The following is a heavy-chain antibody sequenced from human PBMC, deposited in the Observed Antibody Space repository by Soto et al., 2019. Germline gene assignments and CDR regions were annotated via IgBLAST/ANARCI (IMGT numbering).Heavy chain of an antibody. CDR2: ISAYNGNT. V-gene: IGHV1-18*01. D-gene: IGHD3-16*01. Sequence: QVKLVQSGAEVKKPGASVKVSCKASGYTFTNFGISWVRQAPGQGLEWMGWISAYNGNTNYAQNFQGRVTMSTDTSTSTAYRELRSLRSDDTAVDYCARGGTPIDYWCQGTLVTVSS. J-gene: IGHJ4*02. CDR1: GYTFTNFG. CDR3: ARGGTPIDY.